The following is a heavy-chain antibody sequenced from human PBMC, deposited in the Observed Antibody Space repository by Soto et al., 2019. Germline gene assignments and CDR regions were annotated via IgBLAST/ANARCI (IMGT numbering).Heavy chain of an antibody. Sequence: SETLSLTCTVSGDSIITTGYHWGWIRQPPGKGLEWLGSIHYSGTTFYDSSLESRVTISVDTSKNQFSLKLSSVTAADTAVYYCAKHRYSNFPSFDYWGQGTLVTVSS. CDR1: GDSIITTGYH. CDR2: IHYSGTT. D-gene: IGHD4-4*01. CDR3: AKHRYSNFPSFDY. J-gene: IGHJ4*02. V-gene: IGHV4-39*01.